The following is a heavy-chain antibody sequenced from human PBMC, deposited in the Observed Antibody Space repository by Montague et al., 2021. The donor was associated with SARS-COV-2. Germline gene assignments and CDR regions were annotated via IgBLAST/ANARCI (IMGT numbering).Heavy chain of an antibody. Sequence: SETLSLTCTVSGGSVTSGDYYWTWIRQPPGKGLEWIGYIYNTGRTNYNPSLKSRVTISMDTSKYQFSLKVDSVSAADTAVYYCATEMPAYDVFDIWGQGTMVTVS. CDR1: GGSVTSGDYY. CDR3: ATEMPAYDVFDI. V-gene: IGHV4-61*08. D-gene: IGHD2-2*01. J-gene: IGHJ3*02. CDR2: IYNTGRT.